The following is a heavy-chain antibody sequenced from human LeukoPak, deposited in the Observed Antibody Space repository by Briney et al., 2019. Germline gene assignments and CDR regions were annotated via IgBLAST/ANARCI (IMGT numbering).Heavy chain of an antibody. J-gene: IGHJ5*02. CDR1: GYTITSYD. CDR3: ARGLRKSTSQPFDP. D-gene: IGHD2-2*01. V-gene: IGHV1-8*01. Sequence: ASVKVSCKASGYTITSYDINWVRQATGQGLEWMGWMNPNSGNTGYAQKFQGRVTMTRNTSISTAYMELSSLRSEDTAVYYCARGLRKSTSQPFDPWGQGTLVTVSS. CDR2: MNPNSGNT.